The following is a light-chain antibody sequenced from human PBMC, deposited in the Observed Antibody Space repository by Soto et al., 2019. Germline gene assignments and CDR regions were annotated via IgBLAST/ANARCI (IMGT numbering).Light chain of an antibody. CDR3: SSYTSSSAYVV. J-gene: IGLJ2*01. CDR1: SSDVGGYNY. Sequence: QSALTQPASVSGSPGQSITLSCTGTSSDVGGYNYVSWYQQHPGKAPKLMIYDVSNRPSGVSNRFSGSKSGNTASLTISGVQAEDEADYYCSSYTSSSAYVVFGGGTKLTVL. CDR2: DVS. V-gene: IGLV2-14*01.